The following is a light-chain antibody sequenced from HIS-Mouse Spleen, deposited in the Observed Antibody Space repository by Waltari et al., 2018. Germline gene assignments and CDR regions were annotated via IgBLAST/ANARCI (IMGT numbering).Light chain of an antibody. CDR2: GAS. CDR1: QSVSSSY. Sequence: EIVLTQSPGTLSLSPGERATLSCRASQSVSSSYLAWYQKKPGQAPRLLICGASSRAPGIPDRFSGSGSGTDFTLTISRLEPEDFAVYYCQQYGSSPRTFGQGTKVEIK. V-gene: IGKV3-20*01. J-gene: IGKJ1*01. CDR3: QQYGSSPRT.